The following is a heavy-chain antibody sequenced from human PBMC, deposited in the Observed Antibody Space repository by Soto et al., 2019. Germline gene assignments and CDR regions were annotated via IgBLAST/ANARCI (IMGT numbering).Heavy chain of an antibody. D-gene: IGHD6-13*01. V-gene: IGHV4-59*01. J-gene: IGHJ4*02. CDR3: AKYRRTEAEGYTLDY. CDR2: IYYTGST. CDR1: GDSLSNYY. Sequence: PTKTLSRNCIVSGDSLSNYYWSWIRHPPGKRLEWIGYIYYTGSTIYNPPLESRVTMSVDTSKNQFSLKVNSVNAADTAVYYCAKYRRTEAEGYTLDYWGRGTLVTVSS.